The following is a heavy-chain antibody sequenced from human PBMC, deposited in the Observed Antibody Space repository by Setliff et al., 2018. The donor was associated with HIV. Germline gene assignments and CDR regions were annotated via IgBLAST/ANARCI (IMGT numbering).Heavy chain of an antibody. V-gene: IGHV4-34*01. J-gene: IGHJ6*03. CDR3: DRSIVGIVYYYMDV. CDR2: INHSGST. D-gene: IGHD3-3*01. CDR1: GGPFSGYC. Sequence: PSETLSLTCAVYGGPFSGYCWSWIRQPQGKGMEWIGEINHSGSTNYNPSLKSRVTISVDTSKNKFSLKLSSVTASDTAVYYCDRSIVGIVYYYMDVWGKGTTVTVSS.